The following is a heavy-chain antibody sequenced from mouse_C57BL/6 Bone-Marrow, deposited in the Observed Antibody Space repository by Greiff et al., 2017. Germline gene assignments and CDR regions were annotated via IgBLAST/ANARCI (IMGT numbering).Heavy chain of an antibody. J-gene: IGHJ2*01. CDR1: GYTFTNYW. Sequence: QVQLQQSGAELVRPGTSVKMSCKASGYTFTNYWIGWAKQRPGLGLEWIGDIYPGGGYTNYNEKFKGKATLTADKSSSTSYMQFSSLTSEDSAIYYCAISRGGYYFDYWGQGTTLTVSS. CDR3: AISRGGYYFDY. CDR2: IYPGGGYT. V-gene: IGHV1-63*01.